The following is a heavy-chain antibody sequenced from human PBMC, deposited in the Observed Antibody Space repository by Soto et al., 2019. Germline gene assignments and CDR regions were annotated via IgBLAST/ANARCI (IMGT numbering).Heavy chain of an antibody. CDR2: IVVVSGST. Sequence: ASVKVSCKASGFDFGSFGIQFLRQTRGRGLEWIGWIVVVSGSTNYARQFQGRVATSRDMSSSTAYLDLYDLKSDDTAVYFCSADHPHMAMGWPVWGQGTTVTVSS. V-gene: IGHV1-58*02. J-gene: IGHJ6*02. D-gene: IGHD1-26*01. CDR1: GFDFGSFG. CDR3: SADHPHMAMGWPV.